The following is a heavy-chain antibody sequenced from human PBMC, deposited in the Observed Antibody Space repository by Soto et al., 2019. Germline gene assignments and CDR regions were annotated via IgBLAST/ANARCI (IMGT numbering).Heavy chain of an antibody. CDR3: ASGSRVMEWLDS. V-gene: IGHV4-4*02. D-gene: IGHD5-18*01. CDR2: IWHSGTT. Sequence: QVQLQESGPGLVKPSGPLSLTCAVTSGSLSSSNWWRWVRQPPGKGLEWIGKIWHSGTTDYNPSRKSRVTRSVDKSKKQFSLQVTSVTAADTAVYFCASGSRVMEWLDSWGQGTLVTVSS. CDR1: SGSLSSSNW. J-gene: IGHJ5*01.